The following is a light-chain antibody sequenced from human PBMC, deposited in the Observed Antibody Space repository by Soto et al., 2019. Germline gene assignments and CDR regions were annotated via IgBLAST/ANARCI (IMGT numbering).Light chain of an antibody. Sequence: DIVMTQSPDSLAVSLGERATINCKSSHNILYRSDNKNYLSWYQQRPGQPPKLLXYWASTRESGVPDRFSGRGSVTQFTRTINSLQSEEFAGYYGQQYNNWPPTWTFGQGTKVDNK. J-gene: IGKJ1*01. CDR1: HNILYRSDNKNY. CDR2: WAS. V-gene: IGKV4-1*01. CDR3: QQYNNWPPTWT.